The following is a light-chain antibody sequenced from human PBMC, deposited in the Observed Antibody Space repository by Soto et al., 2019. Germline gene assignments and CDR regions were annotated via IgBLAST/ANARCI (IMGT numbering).Light chain of an antibody. Sequence: TVLTQSPGTLSLSPGERATLSCRDSHSISSHTITKNQQKPGQAPRHLIYVDCTRTTGIPDRFSGSGSGTDITLTTSSLEPEDYGEYHCQQDGNSPITFGQGTRLEIK. CDR2: VDC. V-gene: IGKV3-20*01. CDR3: QQDGNSPIT. J-gene: IGKJ5*01. CDR1: HSISSHT.